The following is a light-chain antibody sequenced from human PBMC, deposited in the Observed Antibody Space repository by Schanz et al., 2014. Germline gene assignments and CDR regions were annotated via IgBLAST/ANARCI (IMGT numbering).Light chain of an antibody. CDR3: TSYTTTTWRV. CDR2: DVS. Sequence: QSALTQPPSASGSPGQSVTISCTGTSTDVGVYDYVSWYQQHPGKAPKVMIYDVSHRPSGVSNRFSGSKSGNTASLTISGLQAEDEADYYCTSYTTTTWRVFGGGTKLTVL. CDR1: STDVGVYDY. J-gene: IGLJ3*02. V-gene: IGLV2-14*01.